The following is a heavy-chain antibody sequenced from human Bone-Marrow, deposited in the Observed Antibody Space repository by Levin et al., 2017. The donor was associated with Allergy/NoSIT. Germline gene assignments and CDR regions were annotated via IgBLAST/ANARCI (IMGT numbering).Heavy chain of an antibody. CDR2: ISGSGGST. D-gene: IGHD6-13*01. V-gene: IGHV3-23*01. CDR1: GFTFSSYA. Sequence: GESLKISCAASGFTFSSYAMSWVRQAPGKGLEWVSAISGSGGSTYYADSVKGRFTISRDNSKNTLYLQMNSLRAEDTAVYYCAKDLRRIAADREWDYYYYYYMDVWGKGTTVTVSS. J-gene: IGHJ6*03. CDR3: AKDLRRIAADREWDYYYYYYMDV.